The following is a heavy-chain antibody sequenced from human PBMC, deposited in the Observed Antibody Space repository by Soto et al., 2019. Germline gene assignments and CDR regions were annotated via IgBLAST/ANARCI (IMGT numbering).Heavy chain of an antibody. V-gene: IGHV1-8*01. J-gene: IGHJ4*02. CDR1: GYAFTSYD. CDR3: ARGGVFFFAAPTNPFDY. D-gene: IGHD3-10*01. Sequence: ASVKVSCKASGYAFTSYDINWVRQATGQGLEWMGWMNPNSGNTGYAQKFQGRVTMTRNTSISTAYMELSSLRSEDTAVYYCARGGVFFFAAPTNPFDYWGQGTLVTVSS. CDR2: MNPNSGNT.